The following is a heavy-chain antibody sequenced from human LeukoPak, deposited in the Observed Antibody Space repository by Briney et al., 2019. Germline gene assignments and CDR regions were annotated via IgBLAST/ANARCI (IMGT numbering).Heavy chain of an antibody. D-gene: IGHD2-15*01. J-gene: IGHJ2*01. CDR3: ARHKDHWYFDL. Sequence: SETLSLTCTVSGGSINDTGCYWGWVRQPPGKGREWSGSIYYTGNTYYSPSLKSRVTMSVDTSKSQFSLKLTPGTAADTAVYYCARHKDHWYFDLWGRGALVTVSS. CDR1: GGSINDTGCY. V-gene: IGHV4-39*01. CDR2: IYYTGNT.